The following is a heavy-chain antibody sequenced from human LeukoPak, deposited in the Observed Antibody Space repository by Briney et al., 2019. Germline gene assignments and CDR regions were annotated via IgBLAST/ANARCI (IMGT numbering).Heavy chain of an antibody. V-gene: IGHV1-69*05. Sequence: ASVKLSFKASGATFTSYTISWVRQAPGQGLEWMGRIIPIFSTANYAQKFQGRVTITTDESTSTAYMELSSLRSEDMAVYYCARGTGGNALVIDYWGQGTLVTVSS. CDR1: GATFTSYT. CDR3: ARGTGGNALVIDY. J-gene: IGHJ4*02. D-gene: IGHD4-23*01. CDR2: IIPIFSTA.